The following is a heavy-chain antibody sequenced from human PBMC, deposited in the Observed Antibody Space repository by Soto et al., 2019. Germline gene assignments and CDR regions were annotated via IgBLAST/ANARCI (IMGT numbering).Heavy chain of an antibody. CDR3: ARGRLISLYYFDY. D-gene: IGHD2-15*01. CDR1: GFTLRNYD. V-gene: IGHV3-13*01. CDR2: IGTAGDT. Sequence: GGSLRLPCAAPGFTLRNYDMHWGRQVTGKSLKWVSTIGTAGDTYYPGPVKGRFTFSRENAKNSLYLQMNSLRADDTAVYYCARGRLISLYYFDYWGQGTLVTVSS. J-gene: IGHJ4*02.